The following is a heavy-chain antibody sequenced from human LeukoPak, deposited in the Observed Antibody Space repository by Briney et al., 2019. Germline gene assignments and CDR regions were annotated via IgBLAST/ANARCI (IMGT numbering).Heavy chain of an antibody. CDR1: GGSISSYY. Sequence: PSETLSLTCTVSGGSISSYYWSWIQQPAGKGLEWIGRIYTSGSTNYNPSLKSRVTMSVDTSKNQFSLKLSSVTAADTAVYYCARDQTYYDSSGYSLYAFDIWGQGTMVTVSS. V-gene: IGHV4-4*07. CDR3: ARDQTYYDSSGYSLYAFDI. J-gene: IGHJ3*02. D-gene: IGHD3-22*01. CDR2: IYTSGST.